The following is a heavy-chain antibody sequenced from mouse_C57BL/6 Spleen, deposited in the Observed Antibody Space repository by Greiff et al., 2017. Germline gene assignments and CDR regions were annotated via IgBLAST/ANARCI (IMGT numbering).Heavy chain of an antibody. CDR1: GFTFSSYA. D-gene: IGHD1-1*01. Sequence: EVMLVESGGGLVKPGGSLKLSCAASGFTFSSYAMSWVRQTPEKRLEWVATISDGGSYTSYPDNVKGRFTISRDNAKNNLYLQMSHLKSEDTAMYYCTRVFITTVVAGNYFDYWGQGTTLTVSS. CDR2: ISDGGSYT. J-gene: IGHJ2*01. V-gene: IGHV5-4*03. CDR3: TRVFITTVVAGNYFDY.